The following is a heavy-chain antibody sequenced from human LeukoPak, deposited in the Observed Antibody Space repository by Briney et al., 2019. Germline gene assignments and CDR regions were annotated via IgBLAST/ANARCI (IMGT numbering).Heavy chain of an antibody. J-gene: IGHJ3*02. Sequence: GGSLRLSCAASGFTFSSYEMNWVRQAPGKGLEWVSYISSSGSTIYYADSVKGRFTISRDNAKNLLYLQMNSLRAEDTAVYYCAREVAAAGPRNAFDIWGQGTMVTVSS. CDR1: GFTFSSYE. CDR3: AREVAAAGPRNAFDI. D-gene: IGHD6-13*01. V-gene: IGHV3-48*03. CDR2: ISSSGSTI.